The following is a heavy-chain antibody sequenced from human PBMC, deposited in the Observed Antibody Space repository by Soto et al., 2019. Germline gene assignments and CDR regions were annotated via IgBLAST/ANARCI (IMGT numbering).Heavy chain of an antibody. CDR2: ISAYNGNT. V-gene: IGHV1-18*01. J-gene: IGHJ4*02. Sequence: ASVKVSYKDSGYTFTSYGISWVRQAPGQGLEWMGWISAYNGNTNYAQKLQGSVTMTTDTSTSTAYMELRSLRSDDTAVYYCARVRDSSSAGDYWGQGTLVTVS. CDR1: GYTFTSYG. CDR3: ARVRDSSSAGDY. D-gene: IGHD6-6*01.